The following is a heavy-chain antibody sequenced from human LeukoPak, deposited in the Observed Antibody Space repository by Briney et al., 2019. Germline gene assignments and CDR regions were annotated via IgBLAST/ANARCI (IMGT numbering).Heavy chain of an antibody. D-gene: IGHD6-6*01. CDR3: ARHSSSSRGWFDP. CDR1: GGSINSYY. Sequence: PSETLSLTCTVSGGSINSYYWSWIRQPPGKGLEWIGYIYYSGSTNYSSSLKSRVTISVDTSKNQFSLKLSSVTAADTAVYYCARHSSSSRGWFDPWGQGTLVTVSS. CDR2: IYYSGST. J-gene: IGHJ5*02. V-gene: IGHV4-59*08.